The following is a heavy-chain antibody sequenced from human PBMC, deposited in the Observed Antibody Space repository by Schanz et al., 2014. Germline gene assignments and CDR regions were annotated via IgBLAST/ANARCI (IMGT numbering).Heavy chain of an antibody. CDR1: GGSIRSGTYY. V-gene: IGHV4-61*02. J-gene: IGHJ2*01. Sequence: QVQLQESGPGLVKPSQTLSLTCTVSGGSIRSGTYYWSWIRQPAGKALEWVGRVFPNGITNYNPSRKSRVTIPLDTSRNQFSLALTSRTAADTAVYYCARDTTWRLDLWGRGTLVTVSS. CDR3: ARDTTWRLDL. CDR2: VFPNGIT. D-gene: IGHD1-1*01.